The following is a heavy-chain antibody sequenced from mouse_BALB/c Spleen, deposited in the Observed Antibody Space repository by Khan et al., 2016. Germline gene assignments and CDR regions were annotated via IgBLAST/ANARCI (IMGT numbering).Heavy chain of an antibody. CDR2: ISSGSSAI. CDR1: GFTFSSFG. Sequence: EVELVESGGGLVQPGGSRKLSCAATGFTFSSFGMHWVRQAPEKGLEWVAFISSGSSAIYYADTVKGRFTISRDNPKNTRFLQMTSLRSEDTAMYYCGRGDYWGQGTTLTVSS. CDR3: GRGDY. J-gene: IGHJ2*01. V-gene: IGHV5-17*02.